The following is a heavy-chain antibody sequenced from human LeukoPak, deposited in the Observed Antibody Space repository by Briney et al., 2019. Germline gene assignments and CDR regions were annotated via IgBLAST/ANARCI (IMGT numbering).Heavy chain of an antibody. CDR1: GFTFSSYG. J-gene: IGHJ4*02. CDR3: TRYNNDHYDY. D-gene: IGHD1-14*01. V-gene: IGHV3-33*01. CDR2: IWHDGIYK. Sequence: GGSLRLSCAASGFTFSSYGMHWVRQAPGKGLEWVAVIWHDGIYKYYADSVKGRFTISRDDSKNTLYLEMNSLRAEDTAVYYCTRYNNDHYDYWGQGTLVTVSS.